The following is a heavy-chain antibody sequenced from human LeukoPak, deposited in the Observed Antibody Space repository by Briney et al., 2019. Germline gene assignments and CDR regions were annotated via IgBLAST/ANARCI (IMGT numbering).Heavy chain of an antibody. CDR3: ARAAYSSSSTYWFDP. J-gene: IGHJ5*02. V-gene: IGHV4-4*07. D-gene: IGHD6-13*01. Sequence: SETLSLTCTVSGGSISSYYWSWIRQPAGKRLEWIGRISTSGTTNYNPSLKSRVTISVDTSKNQFSLKLSSVTAADTAVYYCARAAYSSSSTYWFDPWGQGTLVTVSS. CDR2: ISTSGTT. CDR1: GGSISSYY.